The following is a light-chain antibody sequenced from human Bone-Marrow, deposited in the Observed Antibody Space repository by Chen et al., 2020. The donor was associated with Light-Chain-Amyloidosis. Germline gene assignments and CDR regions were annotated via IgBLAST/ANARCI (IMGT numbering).Light chain of an antibody. CDR1: NIGSTR. CDR3: QVWDRSSDRPV. J-gene: IGLJ3*02. Sequence: SYVLTQPSSVSVAPGQTATIACGGNNIGSTRVHWYQQTPGQAPLLDVDDDRDRPSGIPERLSGSNSRNTATLTIGRVEAGDEADYYCQVWDRSSDRPVFGGGTKLTVL. CDR2: DDR. V-gene: IGLV3-21*02.